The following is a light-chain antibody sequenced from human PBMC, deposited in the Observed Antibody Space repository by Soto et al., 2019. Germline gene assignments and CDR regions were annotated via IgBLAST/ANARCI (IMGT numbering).Light chain of an antibody. CDR3: QQYGGSPRT. CDR2: GAS. V-gene: IGKV3-20*01. J-gene: IGKJ1*01. Sequence: EIVLTQSPGTLSLSPGERATLSCRASQSVTGSYLAWYQQKPGQAPRLLIYGASSRATGIPDRFSGSESGTDLTLTIARLEPEDFAVYYCQQYGGSPRTFGQGTKVEMK. CDR1: QSVTGSY.